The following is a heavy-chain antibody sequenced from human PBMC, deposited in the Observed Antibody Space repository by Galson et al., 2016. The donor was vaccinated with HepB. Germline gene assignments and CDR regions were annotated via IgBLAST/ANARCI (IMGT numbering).Heavy chain of an antibody. CDR1: GFTFSNYW. V-gene: IGHV3-7*01. CDR3: TRGKSLWTMPWNYGLDV. CDR2: IKGDGSEK. J-gene: IGHJ6*04. D-gene: IGHD2-2*01. Sequence: SLRLSCADSGFTFSNYWMSWVRQAPGKGLEWVANIKGDGSEKNYVDSVKGRFTTSRENGKNSLYLQMDSLRAGDTAVYYCTRGKSLWTMPWNYGLDVWGKGTTVTVSS.